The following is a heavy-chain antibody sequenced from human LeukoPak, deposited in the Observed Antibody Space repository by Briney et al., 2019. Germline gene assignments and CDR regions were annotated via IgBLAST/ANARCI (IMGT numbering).Heavy chain of an antibody. J-gene: IGHJ3*02. CDR3: AKSRTTCYNLGGGAFDI. CDR2: IRYDGGNE. V-gene: IGHV3-30*02. D-gene: IGHD3-10*01. CDR1: GFTFSSYG. Sequence: PGGSLRLSCEASGFTFSSYGMHWVRQAPGKGLQWVAFIRYDGGNEYYADSVKGRFTMSRDNSKNTLHLQMNRLREEDTAVYYCAKSRTTCYNLGGGAFDIWGQGTMVTVSS.